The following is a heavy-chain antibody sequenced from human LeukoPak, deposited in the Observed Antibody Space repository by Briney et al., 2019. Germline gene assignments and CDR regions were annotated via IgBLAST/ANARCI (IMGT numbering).Heavy chain of an antibody. Sequence: SETLSLTCTVSGGSISSSSYYWGWIRQPPGKGLEWIGSIYYSGSTYYNPSLKSRVTTSVDTSKNQFSLKLSSVTAADTAVYYCARLTANDSSGYYLFDYWGQGTLVTVSS. CDR3: ARLTANDSSGYYLFDY. CDR2: IYYSGST. V-gene: IGHV4-39*01. CDR1: GGSISSSSYY. J-gene: IGHJ4*02. D-gene: IGHD3-22*01.